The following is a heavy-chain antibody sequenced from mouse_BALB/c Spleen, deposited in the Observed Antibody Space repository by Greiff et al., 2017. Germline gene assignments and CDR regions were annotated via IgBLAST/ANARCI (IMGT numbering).Heavy chain of an antibody. Sequence: EVQVVESGGGLVQPGGSLKLSCAASGFTFSSYTMSWVRQTPEKRLEWVAYISNGGGSTYYPDTVKGRFTISRDNAKNTLYLQMSSLKSEDTAMYYCARLSGSSYVWYFDVWGAGTTVTVSS. CDR2: ISNGGGST. D-gene: IGHD1-1*01. V-gene: IGHV5-12-2*01. J-gene: IGHJ1*01. CDR1: GFTFSSYT. CDR3: ARLSGSSYVWYFDV.